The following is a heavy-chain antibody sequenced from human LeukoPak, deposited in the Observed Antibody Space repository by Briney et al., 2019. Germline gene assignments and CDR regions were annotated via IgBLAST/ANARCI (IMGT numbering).Heavy chain of an antibody. D-gene: IGHD2-21*01. Sequence: GGSLRLSCAASGFXFSNYVISWVRQAPGKGLEWVSCIGTGGATTYYADSVKGRCTISRDNSKYTLFLQMNNVRDEDTAAFYCAKSTRVSLPDASHVMDVWAKGTTFPFPS. V-gene: IGHV3-23*01. J-gene: IGHJ6*04. CDR3: AKSTRVSLPDASHVMDV. CDR1: GFXFSNYV. CDR2: IGTGGATT.